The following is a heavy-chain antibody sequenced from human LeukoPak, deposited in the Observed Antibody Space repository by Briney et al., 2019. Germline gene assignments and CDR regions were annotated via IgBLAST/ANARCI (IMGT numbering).Heavy chain of an antibody. D-gene: IGHD3-3*01. CDR3: AKEIGWSGYRPCYFDS. V-gene: IGHV3-7*03. J-gene: IGHJ4*02. CDR1: GFQFGDVW. Sequence: GGSLRLSCVVSGFQFGDVWMSWVRQAPGKGLEWVANIKQDGSEKYYADSVKGRFTISRDSSLYLQMDRLRAEDTAVYYCAKEIGWSGYRPCYFDSWGQGTLVTVSS. CDR2: IKQDGSEK.